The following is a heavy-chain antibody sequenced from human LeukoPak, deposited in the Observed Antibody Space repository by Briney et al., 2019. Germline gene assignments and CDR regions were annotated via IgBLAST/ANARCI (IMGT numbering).Heavy chain of an antibody. J-gene: IGHJ5*02. CDR2: IYHSGST. CDR3: ARDNLPHRATFDP. V-gene: IGHV4-4*02. CDR1: GGSISSSNW. Sequence: SGTLSLTCAVYGGSISSSNWWSWVRQPPGKGLEWIGEIYHSGSTNYNPSLKSRVTISVDKSKNQFSLKLSSVTAADTAVYYCARDNLPHRATFDPWGQGTLVTVSS.